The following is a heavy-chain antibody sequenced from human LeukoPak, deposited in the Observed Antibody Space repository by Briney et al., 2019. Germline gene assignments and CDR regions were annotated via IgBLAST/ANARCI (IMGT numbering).Heavy chain of an antibody. J-gene: IGHJ4*02. CDR2: ISRDGGRT. CDR3: VKDSNYDFWSGYYKGFDN. Sequence: GGSLRLSCAASGFTSGFTFDDYGMNWVRQVPGKGLEWVSGISRDGGRTGYADSVQGRFAISRDNSRNSLHLQMNSLRVEDTAFYYCVKDSNYDFWSGYYKGFDNWGQGTLVTVSS. V-gene: IGHV3-20*04. CDR1: GFTFDDYG. D-gene: IGHD3-3*01.